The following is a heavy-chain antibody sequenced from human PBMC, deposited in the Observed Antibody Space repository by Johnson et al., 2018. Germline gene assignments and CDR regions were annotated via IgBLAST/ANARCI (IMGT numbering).Heavy chain of an antibody. CDR2: ISYDGSNK. Sequence: QVQLVESGGGVVQPGRSXRLSCAASGFTFSSYGMHWVRQAPGKGLEWVAVISYDGSNKYYADSVKGRFTIPRDNAKNTLYLQMNSLTAEDTAVYYCAKETSPRAYYYDSSGYYHDAFDIWGQGTMVTVSS. J-gene: IGHJ3*02. CDR3: AKETSPRAYYYDSSGYYHDAFDI. CDR1: GFTFSSYG. D-gene: IGHD3-22*01. V-gene: IGHV3-30*18.